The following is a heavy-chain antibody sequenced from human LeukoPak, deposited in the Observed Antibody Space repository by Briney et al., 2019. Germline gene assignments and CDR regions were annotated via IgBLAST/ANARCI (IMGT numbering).Heavy chain of an antibody. CDR1: GGSISSYY. CDR3: ARRHSSNPYNYYFDY. V-gene: IGHV4-59*08. J-gene: IGHJ4*02. CDR2: IYYHWTP. D-gene: IGHD6-19*01. Sequence: PSETLSLTCTVSGGSISSYYGSWIRQPPGKGREGVGYIYYHWTPNYHPSLTSPVPISVDPSKNHFSLKLSSVTAADPAVYYCARRHSSNPYNYYFDYWGQGTLVTVSS.